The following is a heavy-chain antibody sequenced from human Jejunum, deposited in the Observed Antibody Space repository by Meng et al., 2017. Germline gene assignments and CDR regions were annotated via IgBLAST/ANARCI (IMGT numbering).Heavy chain of an antibody. CDR1: GFTFSSYA. V-gene: IGHV3-30*01. CDR2: ILYDGSDK. Sequence: GGSLRLSCAASGFTFSSYAMHWVRQAPGKGLEWVAVILYDGSDKYNADSAKGRFTISRDNSENTLYLQMNSLRPEDTALYYCARDHRSGHQNYYYNYGLDVWGQGTTVTVSS. CDR3: ARDHRSGHQNYYYNYGLDV. D-gene: IGHD3-3*01. J-gene: IGHJ6*02.